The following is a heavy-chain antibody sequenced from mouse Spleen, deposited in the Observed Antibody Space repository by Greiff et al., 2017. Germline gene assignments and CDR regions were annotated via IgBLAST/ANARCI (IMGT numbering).Heavy chain of an antibody. Sequence: VQLQQSGAELVKPGASVKISCKASGYAFSSYWMNWVKQRPGKGLEWIGQIYPGDGDTNYNGKFKGKATLTADKSSSTAYMQLSSLTSEDSAVYFCARRDDLGYFDVWGAGTTVTVSS. CDR3: ARRDDLGYFDV. J-gene: IGHJ1*01. V-gene: IGHV1-80*01. D-gene: IGHD2-3*01. CDR1: GYAFSSYW. CDR2: IYPGDGDT.